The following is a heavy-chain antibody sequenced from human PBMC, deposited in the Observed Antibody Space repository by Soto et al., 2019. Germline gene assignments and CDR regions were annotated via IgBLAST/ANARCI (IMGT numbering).Heavy chain of an antibody. V-gene: IGHV4-4*02. J-gene: IGHJ6*02. D-gene: IGHD2-2*01. CDR3: ARDPAEIPDAPSFPMDV. CDR2: IYHSGST. CDR1: GGSISSSNW. Sequence: QVQLQESGPGLVKPSGTLSLTCAVSGGSISSSNWWSWVRQPPGKGLEWIGEIYHSGSTNYNPSPMGRVTSAVDKPKNQFSLKLRSVTAADTAVYYCARDPAEIPDAPSFPMDVWGQGTTVTVSS.